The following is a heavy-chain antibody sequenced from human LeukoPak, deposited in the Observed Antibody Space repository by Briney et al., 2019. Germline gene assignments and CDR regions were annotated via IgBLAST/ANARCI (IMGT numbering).Heavy chain of an antibody. CDR3: ARGNGDYGGNSLYGMDV. V-gene: IGHV4-59*12. J-gene: IGHJ6*02. CDR1: GGSISIYH. Sequence: SETLSPTCTVSGGSISIYHWTWIRQPPGKGLEWIGYIHYSGSTKYNPSLKTRVTISVDRSKNLFFLKLSSVTAADTAVYYCARGNGDYGGNSLYGMDVWGQGTTVTVSS. D-gene: IGHD4-23*01. CDR2: IHYSGST.